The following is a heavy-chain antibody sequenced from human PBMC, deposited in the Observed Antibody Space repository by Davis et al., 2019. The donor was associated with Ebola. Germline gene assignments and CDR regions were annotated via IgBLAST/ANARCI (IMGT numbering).Heavy chain of an antibody. Sequence: PSETLSLTCTVPGGSISSFYWNWVRQPPGKGLEWIGYIYYSGSTNYNPSLKSRVTISVDTSKNQFSLKVRSVTAADTAVYYCARDFPLDVWGKGTTVTVSS. V-gene: IGHV4-59*01. CDR3: ARDFPLDV. CDR2: IYYSGST. CDR1: GGSISSFY. J-gene: IGHJ6*03.